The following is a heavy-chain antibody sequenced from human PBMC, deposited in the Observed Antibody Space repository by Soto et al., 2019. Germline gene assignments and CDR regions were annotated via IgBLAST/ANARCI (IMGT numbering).Heavy chain of an antibody. CDR1: GFTFSSYS. V-gene: IGHV3-30-3*01. CDR3: AFLDTVISFDH. CDR2: ISYGGSNK. Sequence: ESGGGVVQPGRSLRLSCAASGFTFSSYSMHWVRQAPGKGLEWVAVISYGGSNKYYADSVKGRFTISRDNSKNTLFLQMNSLRPEDTAVYYCAFLDTVISFDHWGQGTLVTVSS. J-gene: IGHJ4*02. D-gene: IGHD4-17*01.